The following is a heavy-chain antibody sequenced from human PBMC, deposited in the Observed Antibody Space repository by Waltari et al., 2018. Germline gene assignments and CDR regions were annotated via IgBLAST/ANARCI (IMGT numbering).Heavy chain of an antibody. CDR2: INTKNGDT. J-gene: IGHJ4*02. Sequence: LVQSGAEVKKPGASVKVSCKASGYTFTGYAILWVRQAPAQGLEWMGRINTKNGDTHYAQKFQGRVAMTTDTSTNTAFMELHSLRSDDTAVYYCLRDSSGSHFDYWGQGTLVTVSS. D-gene: IGHD3-22*01. CDR3: LRDSSGSHFDY. CDR1: GYTFTGYA. V-gene: IGHV1-2*06.